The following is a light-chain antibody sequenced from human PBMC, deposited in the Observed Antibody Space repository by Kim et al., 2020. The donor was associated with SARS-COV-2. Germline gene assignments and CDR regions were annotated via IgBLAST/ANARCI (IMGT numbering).Light chain of an antibody. CDR3: QHYNNWPPYT. J-gene: IGKJ2*01. CDR2: GTS. CDR1: QSVSDN. Sequence: VSPAERVTLSCTASQSVSDNLAWYQQSPGQAPRLVIYGTSTRATGVPARFSGSGSGTDFTLTISSLQSEDFAVYYCQHYNNWPPYTFGRGTKLEI. V-gene: IGKV3-15*01.